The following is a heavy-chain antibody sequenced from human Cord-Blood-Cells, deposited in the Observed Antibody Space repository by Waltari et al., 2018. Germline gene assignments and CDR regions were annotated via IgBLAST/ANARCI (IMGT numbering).Heavy chain of an antibody. CDR2: INPTSGGT. CDR1: GYTFTGYY. CDR3: AREISAGSPNFDY. J-gene: IGHJ4*02. D-gene: IGHD1-26*01. V-gene: IGHV1-2*02. Sequence: QVQLVQSGAEVKKPGASVKVSCKASGYTFTGYYMHWVRQAPGQGLEWRGWINPTSGGTNYAQKFQGRVTMTRDTSISTAYMELSRLRSDDTAVYYCAREISAGSPNFDYWGQGTLVTVSS.